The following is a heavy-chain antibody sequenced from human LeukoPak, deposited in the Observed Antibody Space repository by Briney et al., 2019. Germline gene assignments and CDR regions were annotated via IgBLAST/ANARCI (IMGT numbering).Heavy chain of an antibody. Sequence: GGSLRLSCAASGFAFSSYSMNWVRQAPGKGLEWVSSISSSSSYIYYADSVKGRFTISRDNAKNSLYLQMNSLRAEDTAVYYCASQRAMDQDYWGQGTLVTVSS. CDR1: GFAFSSYS. CDR2: ISSSSSYI. J-gene: IGHJ4*02. D-gene: IGHD5-18*01. V-gene: IGHV3-21*01. CDR3: ASQRAMDQDY.